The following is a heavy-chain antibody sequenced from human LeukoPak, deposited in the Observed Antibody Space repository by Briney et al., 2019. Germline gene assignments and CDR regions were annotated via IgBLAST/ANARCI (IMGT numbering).Heavy chain of an antibody. V-gene: IGHV4-39*01. Sequence: SETLSLTCTFSGGSIITNGHYWGWIRQPRGKGLEWIGSIYYSGSTYFNPSLKSRVTISIDMSKNQFSLKLSSVTAADTAVYYCARRWEVWGSYPSYFDPGGQGTLVTVSS. CDR3: ARRWEVWGSYPSYFDP. J-gene: IGHJ5*02. CDR2: IYYSGST. D-gene: IGHD3-16*01. CDR1: GGSIITNGHY.